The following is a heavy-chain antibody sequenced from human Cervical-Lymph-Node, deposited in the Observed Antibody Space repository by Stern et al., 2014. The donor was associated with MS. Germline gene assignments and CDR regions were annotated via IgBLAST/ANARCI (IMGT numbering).Heavy chain of an antibody. D-gene: IGHD1-26*01. CDR3: ARTLPPGSPIDY. V-gene: IGHV3-11*01. CDR2: ISNTSSHV. J-gene: IGHJ4*02. CDR1: GFAFNYYY. Sequence: VQLVESGGGLVKPGGSLRLSCAASGFAFNYYYMSWIRQTPEKGLEWVAYISNTSSHVYYAYSVKGRFTISRDNAKNSLDLQMNSLRTEDTAVYYCARTLPPGSPIDYWGQGTQVTVSS.